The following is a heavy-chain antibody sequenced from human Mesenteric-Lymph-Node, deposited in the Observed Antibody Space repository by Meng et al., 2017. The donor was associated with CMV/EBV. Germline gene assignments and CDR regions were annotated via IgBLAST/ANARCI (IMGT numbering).Heavy chain of an antibody. CDR1: GYTFTSHG. D-gene: IGHD6-13*01. Sequence: ASVKVSCKTSGYTFTSHGVSWVRQAPGQGLEWMGWISAFNGDTKYAQKFQGRVTMTTDTSTSTAYMELRSLRFDDSAVYYCARDGDPQQQLGTTHFDYWGQGTLVTVSS. V-gene: IGHV1-18*01. CDR3: ARDGDPQQQLGTTHFDY. J-gene: IGHJ4*02. CDR2: ISAFNGDT.